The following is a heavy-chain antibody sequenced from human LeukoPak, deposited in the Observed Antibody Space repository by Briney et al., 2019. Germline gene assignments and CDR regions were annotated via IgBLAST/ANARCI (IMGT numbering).Heavy chain of an antibody. CDR3: VRVDAVGRRVPFDP. CDR1: GYTFTSYG. J-gene: IGHJ5*02. Sequence: ASVKVSCKASGYTFTSYGISWVRQAPGQGLEWMGWISAYNGNTNYAQKLQGRVTMTADTSTSTAYMELRSLRSDDTAVYYCVRVDAVGRRVPFDPWGQGTLVTVSS. CDR2: ISAYNGNT. V-gene: IGHV1-18*01. D-gene: IGHD2-15*01.